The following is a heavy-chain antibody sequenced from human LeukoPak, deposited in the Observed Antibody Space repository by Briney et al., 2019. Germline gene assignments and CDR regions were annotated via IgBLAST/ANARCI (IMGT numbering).Heavy chain of an antibody. J-gene: IGHJ4*02. V-gene: IGHV3-23*01. D-gene: IGHD3-3*01. CDR2: ISGSGGST. CDR1: GFTFSSYA. Sequence: KTGGSLRLSCAASGFTFSSYAMSWVRQAPGKGLEWVSAISGSGGSTYYADSVKGRSTISRDNSKNTLYLQMNSLRAEDTAVYYCASSITIFGVVTYWGQGTLVTVSS. CDR3: ASSITIFGVVTY.